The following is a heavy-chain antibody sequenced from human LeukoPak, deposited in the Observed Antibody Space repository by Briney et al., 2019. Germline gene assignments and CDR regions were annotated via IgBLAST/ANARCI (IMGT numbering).Heavy chain of an antibody. J-gene: IGHJ1*01. CDR3: ATITSMRVVLIS. D-gene: IGHD3-22*01. CDR1: GFTFRSYA. V-gene: IGHV3-23*01. Sequence: PGGSLRLSCAASGFTFRSYAMSWVRQAPGKGLEWVSTISVSATNTYYADSVKGRFTISRDNSKNTLYLQMNSLRADDTAVYYCATITSMRVVLISWGQGTLVTVSS. CDR2: ISVSATNT.